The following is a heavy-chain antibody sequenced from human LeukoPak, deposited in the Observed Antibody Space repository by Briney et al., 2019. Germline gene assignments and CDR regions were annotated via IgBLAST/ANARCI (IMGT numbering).Heavy chain of an antibody. J-gene: IGHJ4*02. CDR3: AKDLSSSWNYFDY. Sequence: GGSLRLSCAASGLTFSSYAMNWVRQAPGKGLEWVSGISGSGGSTYYADSVKGRVTISRDNSKNTLYLQMNSLRAEDTAVYYCAKDLSSSWNYFDYWGQGTLVTVSS. CDR2: ISGSGGST. CDR1: GLTFSSYA. V-gene: IGHV3-23*01. D-gene: IGHD6-13*01.